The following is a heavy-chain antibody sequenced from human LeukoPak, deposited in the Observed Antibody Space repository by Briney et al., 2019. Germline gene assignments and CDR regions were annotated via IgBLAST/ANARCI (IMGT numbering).Heavy chain of an antibody. Sequence: ASVKVSCKASGGTFSSYAISWVRQAPGQGLEWMGGIIPIFGTTNYAQKFQGRVTITADKSTSTAYMELSSLRSEDTAVYYCARGRYSSGFGGNYYYYYMDVWGKGTTVTVSS. J-gene: IGHJ6*03. CDR3: ARGRYSSGFGGNYYYYYMDV. V-gene: IGHV1-69*06. CDR2: IIPIFGTT. CDR1: GGTFSSYA. D-gene: IGHD5-18*01.